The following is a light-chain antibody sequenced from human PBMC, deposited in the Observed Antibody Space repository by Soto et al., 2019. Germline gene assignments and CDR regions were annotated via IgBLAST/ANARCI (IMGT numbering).Light chain of an antibody. CDR3: QQYGSSPWT. J-gene: IGKJ1*01. CDR2: GAS. V-gene: IGKV3-20*01. Sequence: DIVLTQSPGTLSLSPGGRATLSSRASQSVSSSYLAWYQQKPGQAPRLLIYGASSRATGIPDRFSGSGSGTDFTLTISRLEPEDFAVYYCQQYGSSPWTFGQGTKVELK. CDR1: QSVSSSY.